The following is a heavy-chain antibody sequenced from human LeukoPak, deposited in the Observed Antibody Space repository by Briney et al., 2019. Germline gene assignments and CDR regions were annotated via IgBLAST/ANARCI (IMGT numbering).Heavy chain of an antibody. CDR1: GYTFTSYD. J-gene: IGHJ5*02. Sequence: ASVKVSCKAPGYTFTSYDINWVRQATGQGLEWMGWMNPNSGDTDYAQKFQGRVTMTRNTSISTAYMELSSLRSEDTAVYYCARVTRRGDMFDPWGQGTLVTVSS. V-gene: IGHV1-8*01. CDR3: ARVTRRGDMFDP. CDR2: MNPNSGDT. D-gene: IGHD2-21*01.